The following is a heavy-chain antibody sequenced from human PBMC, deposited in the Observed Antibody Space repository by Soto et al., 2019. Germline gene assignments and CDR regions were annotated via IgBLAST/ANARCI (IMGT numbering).Heavy chain of an antibody. CDR2: IYHSGST. D-gene: IGHD4-4*01. J-gene: IGHJ6*02. V-gene: IGHV4-4*02. CDR1: GGSISSSNW. CDR3: ARTGATTAWMVDV. Sequence: HSETLSLTAAVSGGSISSSNWLSWFRQPPGKGLEWIGEIYHSGSTNYNPSLKSRVTISVDKSKNQFSLKLSSVTAADTAVYYCARTGATTAWMVDVWGQGTTVTVSS.